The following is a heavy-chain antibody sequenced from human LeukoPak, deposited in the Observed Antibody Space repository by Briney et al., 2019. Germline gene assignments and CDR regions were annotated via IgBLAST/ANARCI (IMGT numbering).Heavy chain of an antibody. D-gene: IGHD1/OR15-1a*01. CDR1: GYTFTGYY. J-gene: IGHJ4*02. V-gene: IGHV1-2*02. Sequence: ASVKLSCKASGYTFTGYYMHWVRQAPGQGLEWMGWINPNSGGTNYAQRFHGSVTMTRDTSISTAYMELSSLRSEDTAVYYCARDPQELEHDYWGQGTLVTVSS. CDR2: INPNSGGT. CDR3: ARDPQELEHDY.